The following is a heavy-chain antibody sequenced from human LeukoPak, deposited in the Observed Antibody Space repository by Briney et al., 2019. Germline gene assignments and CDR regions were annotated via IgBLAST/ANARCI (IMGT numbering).Heavy chain of an antibody. CDR1: GFTFSSYA. CDR3: ARDGLYCSSTSCPTGGY. D-gene: IGHD2-2*01. J-gene: IGHJ4*02. V-gene: IGHV3-48*03. Sequence: GGSLRLSCAASGFTFSSYAMTWVRQAPGKGLEWVSYISSSGSTIYYADSVKGRFTISRDNAKNSLYLQMNSLRAEDTAVYYCARDGLYCSSTSCPTGGYWGQGTLVTVSS. CDR2: ISSSGSTI.